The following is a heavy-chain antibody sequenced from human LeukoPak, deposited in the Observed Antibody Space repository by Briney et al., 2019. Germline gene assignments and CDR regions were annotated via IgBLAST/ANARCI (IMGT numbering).Heavy chain of an antibody. J-gene: IGHJ6*04. CDR2: IWYDGSNK. D-gene: IGHD1-1*01. CDR1: GFTFSSYG. Sequence: GRSVRLSCAASGFTFSSYGLHWVRQAPGKGLEWVAVIWYDGSNKYYADSVKGRFTISRDNSKNTLYLQMNSLRAEDTAVYYCARRLERRISYYYYGMDVWGKGTTVTVSS. V-gene: IGHV3-33*01. CDR3: ARRLERRISYYYYGMDV.